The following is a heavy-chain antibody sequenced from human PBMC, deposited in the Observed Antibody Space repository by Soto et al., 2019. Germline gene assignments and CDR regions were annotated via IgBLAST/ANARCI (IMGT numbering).Heavy chain of an antibody. D-gene: IGHD6-19*01. V-gene: IGHV3-48*02. J-gene: IGHJ4*02. CDR2: ISGGGRPI. Sequence: GGSLRLSCAASGFTFSSYSTNWVRQAPGKGLEWVSYISGGGRPISYADSVKGRFTISRDNAKNSPYLQMDSLTDEDTAVYYCARDLGWAFDSWGQGTLVTVSS. CDR1: GFTFSSYS. CDR3: ARDLGWAFDS.